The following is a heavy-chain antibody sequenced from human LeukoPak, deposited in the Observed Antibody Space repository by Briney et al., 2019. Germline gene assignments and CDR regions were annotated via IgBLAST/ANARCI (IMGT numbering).Heavy chain of an antibody. J-gene: IGHJ2*01. CDR1: GYSFTSYW. CDR2: IYPGDSDT. Sequence: PGESLKISCKGSGYSFTSYWIGWVRQMPGKGLEWMGIIYPGDSDTRYSPSFQGQVTISADKSISTACLQWSSLKASDTAMYYCARRSVLCSGGSCYYYDWYFDLWGRGTLVTVSS. V-gene: IGHV5-51*01. CDR3: ARRSVLCSGGSCYYYDWYFDL. D-gene: IGHD2-15*01.